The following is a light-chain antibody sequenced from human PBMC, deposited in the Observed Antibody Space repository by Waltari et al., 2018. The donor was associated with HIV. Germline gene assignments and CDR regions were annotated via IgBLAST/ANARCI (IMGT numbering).Light chain of an antibody. J-gene: IGLJ2*01. V-gene: IGLV1-51*02. CDR3: ETWDSSLSAGV. CDR2: ENK. Sequence: QSVLTQPPSVSAAPGQQVIISCSAISSPIGHHYVSCSHHNPGTAPKLLSYENKKRPSGMPDRFAGSKSGTSATLGITGLQTGDEADYYCETWDSSLSAGVFGGGTKLTVL. CDR1: SSPIGHHY.